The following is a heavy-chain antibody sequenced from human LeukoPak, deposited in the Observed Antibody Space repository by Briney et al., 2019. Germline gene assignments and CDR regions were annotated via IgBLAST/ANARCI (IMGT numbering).Heavy chain of an antibody. D-gene: IGHD1-26*01. J-gene: IGHJ3*02. V-gene: IGHV4-59*01. CDR2: IYYSGST. CDR1: GGSISSYY. CDR3: ARALSGSSPFFFDI. Sequence: SETLSLTCTVSGGSISSYYWSWIRQPPGKGLEWIGYIYYSGSTNYNPSLKSRVTISVDTSKNQFSLKLSSVTAADTAVYYCARALSGSSPFFFDIWGQGTMVTVSS.